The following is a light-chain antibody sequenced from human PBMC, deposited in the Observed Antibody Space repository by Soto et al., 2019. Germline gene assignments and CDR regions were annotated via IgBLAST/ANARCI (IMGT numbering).Light chain of an antibody. CDR3: HQRQSWPRT. Sequence: EILFTHSPSALSSFPVDXXTLXFRASQYINTRLAWYQHRPGQAPRLLIYQTSIRAAGIPARFSASGSGTDFTLTISDVQPEDFALYYCHQRQSWPRTFGQGTKVDIK. CDR2: QTS. V-gene: IGKV3-11*01. J-gene: IGKJ1*01. CDR1: QYINTR.